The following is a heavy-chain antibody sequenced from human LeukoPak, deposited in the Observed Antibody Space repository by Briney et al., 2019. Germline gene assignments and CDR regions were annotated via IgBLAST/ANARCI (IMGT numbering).Heavy chain of an antibody. CDR1: GYTFTGYY. Sequence: GASVKVSCKASGYTFTGYYMHWVRQAPGQGLERMGWINPNSSGTNYAQKFQGRVTMTSDTSISTAYMELSRLRSDDTAVYYCARVGGIAAAGTSEYFDYWGQGTLVTVSS. V-gene: IGHV1-2*02. J-gene: IGHJ4*02. CDR3: ARVGGIAAAGTSEYFDY. D-gene: IGHD6-13*01. CDR2: INPNSSGT.